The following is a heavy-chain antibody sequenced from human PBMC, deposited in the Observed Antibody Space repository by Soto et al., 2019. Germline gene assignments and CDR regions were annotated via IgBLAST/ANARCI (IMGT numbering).Heavy chain of an antibody. Sequence: SETLSLTCTVSGGSISSYYWSWIRQPPGKGLEWIGYIYYSGGTDYNPSLKSRVTITVDSSNNKFSLKLNSVTAADTAVYYCARDSRSGYYLEYWGQGTLVTVSS. D-gene: IGHD3-22*01. CDR1: GGSISSYY. J-gene: IGHJ4*02. V-gene: IGHV4-59*12. CDR2: IYYSGGT. CDR3: ARDSRSGYYLEY.